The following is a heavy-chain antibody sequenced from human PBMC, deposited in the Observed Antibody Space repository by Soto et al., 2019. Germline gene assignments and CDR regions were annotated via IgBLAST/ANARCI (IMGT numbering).Heavy chain of an antibody. CDR2: ISYDGSNK. CDR3: ARALDYSSARGSYYDYDGMDV. J-gene: IGHJ6*02. D-gene: IGHD6-25*01. V-gene: IGHV3-30-3*01. CDR1: GFTFSSYA. Sequence: QVQLVESGGGVVQPGRSLRLSCAASGFTFSSYAMHWVRQAPGKGLEWVAVISYDGSNKYYADSVKGRLTISRDNSKNTLYLQMNSRRAEDTAVYYCARALDYSSARGSYYDYDGMDVWGQGTTVTDS.